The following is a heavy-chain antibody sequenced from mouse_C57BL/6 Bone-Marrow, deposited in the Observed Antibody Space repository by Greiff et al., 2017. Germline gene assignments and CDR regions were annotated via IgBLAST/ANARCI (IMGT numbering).Heavy chain of an antibody. D-gene: IGHD1-1*01. J-gene: IGHJ3*01. CDR2: ISDGGSYT. Sequence: EVKVVESGGGLVKPGGSLKLSCAASGFTFSSYAMSWVRQTPEKRLEWVATISDGGSYTYYPDNVKGRFTISRDNAKNNLYLQMSHLKSEDTAMYYCARTTYYGSSYLAYWGQGTLVTVSA. V-gene: IGHV5-4*03. CDR3: ARTTYYGSSYLAY. CDR1: GFTFSSYA.